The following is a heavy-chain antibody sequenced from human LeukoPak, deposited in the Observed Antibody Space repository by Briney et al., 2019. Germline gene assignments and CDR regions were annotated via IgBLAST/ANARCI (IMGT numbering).Heavy chain of an antibody. J-gene: IGHJ4*02. CDR2: INWNGGST. D-gene: IGHD5-12*01. CDR1: GFTFSSYE. V-gene: IGHV3-20*04. CDR3: AKAMGYSGYDSLDY. Sequence: GGSLRLSCAASGFTFSSYEMNWVRQAPGKGLEWVSGINWNGGSTGYADSVKGRFTISRDNAKNSLYLQMNSLRTEDTALYYCAKAMGYSGYDSLDYWGQGTLVTVSS.